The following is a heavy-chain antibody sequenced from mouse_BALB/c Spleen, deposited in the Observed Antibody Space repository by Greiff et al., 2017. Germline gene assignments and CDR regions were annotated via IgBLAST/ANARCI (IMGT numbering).Heavy chain of an antibody. V-gene: IGHV7-3*02. CDR1: GFTFTDYY. J-gene: IGHJ4*01. Sequence: DVKLVESGGGLVQPGGSLRLSCATSGFTFTDYYMSWVRQPPGKALEWLGFIRNKANGYTTEYSASVKGRFTISRDNSQSILYLQMNTLRAEDSATYYCARDKLLGDAMDYWGQGTSVTVSS. D-gene: IGHD2-1*01. CDR3: ARDKLLGDAMDY. CDR2: IRNKANGYTT.